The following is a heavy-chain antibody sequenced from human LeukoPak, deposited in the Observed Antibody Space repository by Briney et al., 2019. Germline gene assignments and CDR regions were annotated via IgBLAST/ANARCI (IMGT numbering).Heavy chain of an antibody. CDR2: FDPEDGET. V-gene: IGHV1-24*01. CDR3: ATLLRFSAGPYYFDY. J-gene: IGHJ4*02. D-gene: IGHD6-13*01. CDR1: GYTLTELS. Sequence: ASVKVSCEVSGYTLTELSMHWVRQAPGKGLEWMGGFDPEDGETIYAQKFQGRVTMTEDTSTDTAYMELSSLRSEDTAVYYCATLLRFSAGPYYFDYWGQGTLVTVSS.